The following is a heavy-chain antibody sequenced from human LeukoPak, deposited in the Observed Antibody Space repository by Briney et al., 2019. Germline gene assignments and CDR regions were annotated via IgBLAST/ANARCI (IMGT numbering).Heavy chain of an antibody. CDR1: GGSISSYY. CDR2: IYYSGST. J-gene: IGHJ3*02. D-gene: IGHD3-22*01. V-gene: IGHV4-59*01. CDR3: ARVLYYYDSSGYYYDAFDI. Sequence: KPSETLSLTCIVSGGSISSYYWSWIRQPPGKGLEWIGYIYYSGSTNYNPSLKSRVTISVDTSKNQFSLKLSSVTVADTAVYYCARVLYYYDSSGYYYDAFDIWGQGTMVTVSS.